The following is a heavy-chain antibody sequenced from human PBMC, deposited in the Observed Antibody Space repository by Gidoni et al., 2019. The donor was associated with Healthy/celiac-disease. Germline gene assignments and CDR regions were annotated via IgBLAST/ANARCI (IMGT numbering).Heavy chain of an antibody. CDR2: IYSSGST. J-gene: IGHJ6*02. V-gene: IGHV4-59*08. Sequence: QVQLREPGPGLVKPSETLSLTCTASGGSISRYYWSWIRQPPGKGLEWLGYIYSSGSTNYNPSLKSRVTISVDTSKNQFSLKLSSVTAADTAVYYCARAPSGSYRGGGPRQKNYYYYGMDVWGQGTTVTVSS. CDR3: ARAPSGSYRGGGPRQKNYYYYGMDV. D-gene: IGHD1-26*01. CDR1: GGSISRYY.